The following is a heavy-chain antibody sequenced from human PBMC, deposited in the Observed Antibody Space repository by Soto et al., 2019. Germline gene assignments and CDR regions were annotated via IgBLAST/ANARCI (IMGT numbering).Heavy chain of an antibody. CDR2: MNPNSGNT. D-gene: IGHD3-3*01. CDR3: ARGRGIYYDFWKPKAYRLLQGYGMDV. J-gene: IGHJ6*02. V-gene: IGHV1-8*01. CDR1: GYTFTSYD. Sequence: ASVKVSCKASGYTFTSYDINWVRQATGQGLEWMGWMNPNSGNTGYAQKFQGRVTMTRNTSISTAYMELSSLRSEDTAVYYCARGRGIYYDFWKPKAYRLLQGYGMDVWGQGTTVTVSS.